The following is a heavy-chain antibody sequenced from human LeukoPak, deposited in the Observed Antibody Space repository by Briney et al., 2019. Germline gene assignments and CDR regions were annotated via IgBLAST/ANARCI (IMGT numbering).Heavy chain of an antibody. D-gene: IGHD3-10*01. CDR1: GFTFSDYY. CDR3: ARDRTMVRGGAFDI. Sequence: GGSLRLSCAASGFTFSDYYMSWIRQAPGQGLEWVSYISSSGSTIYYADSVKGRFTISRDNAKNSLYLQMNSLRAEDTAVYYCARDRTMVRGGAFDIWGQGTMVTVSS. V-gene: IGHV3-11*01. J-gene: IGHJ3*02. CDR2: ISSSGSTI.